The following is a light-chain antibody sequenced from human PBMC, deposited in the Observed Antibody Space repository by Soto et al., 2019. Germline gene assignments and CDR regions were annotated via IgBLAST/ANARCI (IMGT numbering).Light chain of an antibody. Sequence: ESGVRESPDAVAVSPGERATLSCRASQTVGSSYLAWYQQKPGQAPKLLIYGSSNRATGIPDRFGGSGSGAAFTLPNTRLDRGHCTPSYPHHQSRAPRPFGPGTRLE. V-gene: IGKV3-20*01. CDR2: GSS. CDR3: HHQSRAPRP. CDR1: QTVGSSY. J-gene: IGKJ5*01.